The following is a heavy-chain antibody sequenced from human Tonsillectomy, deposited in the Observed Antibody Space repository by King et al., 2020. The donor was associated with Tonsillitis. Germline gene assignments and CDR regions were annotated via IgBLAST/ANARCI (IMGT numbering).Heavy chain of an antibody. V-gene: IGHV3-11*01. D-gene: IGHD5-24*01. Sequence: QLVQSGGGLVKPGGSLRLSCTASGFTFSDYYMSWIRQAPGKGLEWVSYISSSGSTIYYADSVKGRFTISRDNAKNSLYLQMNSLRAEDTAVYYCARDRIDGYTESFDYWGQGTLVTVSS. CDR3: ARDRIDGYTESFDY. CDR2: ISSSGSTI. J-gene: IGHJ4*02. CDR1: GFTFSDYY.